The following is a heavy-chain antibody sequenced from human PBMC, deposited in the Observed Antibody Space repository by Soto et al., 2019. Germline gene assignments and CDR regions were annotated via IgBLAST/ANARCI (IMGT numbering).Heavy chain of an antibody. D-gene: IGHD3-22*01. CDR1: GFIFSTYD. CDR3: AREGSKSGYYYFPFDY. Sequence: GALRLSCAASGFIFSTYDMHWVRQETGKGLEWVSAFHTAGDTHYADSVKGRFTISRDNSKNTLYLQMNSLRAEDTAVYYCAREGSKSGYYYFPFDYWGQGTLVTVSS. V-gene: IGHV3-13*04. CDR2: FHTAGDT. J-gene: IGHJ4*02.